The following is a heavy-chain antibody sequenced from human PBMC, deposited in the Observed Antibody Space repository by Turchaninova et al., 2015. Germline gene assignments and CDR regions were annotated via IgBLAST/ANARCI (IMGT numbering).Heavy chain of an antibody. CDR1: XKTFTSSG. J-gene: IGHJ6*02. CDR3: ARDRELSHIVGHGMDV. Sequence: XLVXSGAEGXKPGXSVTXXXHAXXKTFTSSGSSWVRRAPGKGLEWMGGITTYNGNTNYEQKLQGRVIMTTDTSTSTAYMELRSLRSDDTAVYYCARDRELSHIVGHGMDVWGQGTTVTVSS. CDR2: ITTYNGNT. V-gene: IGHV1-18*04. D-gene: IGHD2-21*01.